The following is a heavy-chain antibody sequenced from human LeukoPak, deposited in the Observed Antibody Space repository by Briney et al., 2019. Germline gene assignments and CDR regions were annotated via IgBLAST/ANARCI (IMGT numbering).Heavy chain of an antibody. CDR1: GFTISSYG. D-gene: IGHD3-22*01. J-gene: IGHJ4*02. CDR2: VRNDGSNT. CDR3: ATSVGFYDTSGYYPL. Sequence: GGSLRLSCAASGFTISSYGMHWVRQAPGKGLEWVAFVRNDGSNTYYVDSLKGRFTISRDNSKGTVYLQMNSLRAEDSAVYYWATSVGFYDTSGYYPLWGQGTLVTVSS. V-gene: IGHV3-30*02.